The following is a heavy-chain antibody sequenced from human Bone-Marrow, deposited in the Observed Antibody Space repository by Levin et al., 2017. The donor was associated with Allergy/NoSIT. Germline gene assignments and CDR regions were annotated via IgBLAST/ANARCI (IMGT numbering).Heavy chain of an antibody. D-gene: IGHD2-2*01. CDR2: ISVTGGST. CDR3: AKRGGVLVAAAMRGAFDV. CDR1: GFTFSTYA. J-gene: IGHJ3*01. V-gene: IGHV3-23*01. Sequence: ASVKVSCAASGFTFSTYAMSWVRQAPGKGLEWVSAISVTGGSTYYADSVKGRFTVSRDNSNNTMYLQMNSLRAEDTAIYYCAKRGGVLVAAAMRGAFDVWGLGTMVTVST.